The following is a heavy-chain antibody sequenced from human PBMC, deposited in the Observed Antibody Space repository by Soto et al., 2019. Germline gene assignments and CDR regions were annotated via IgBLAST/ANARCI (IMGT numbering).Heavy chain of an antibody. V-gene: IGHV4-59*01. D-gene: IGHD6-19*01. CDR3: ARASSGESHTSGWYRYINRWLVFDI. CDR1: GGSISTYY. J-gene: IGHJ3*02. CDR2: MSFSGNT. Sequence: SETLSLTCTVSGGSISTYYWSWIRQPPGKGLEWIGYMSFSGNTNYNPSLKSRVTISLDTSKNQFSLRLSSVTAADTAVYYCARASSGESHTSGWYRYINRWLVFDIWGQGTMVTVSS.